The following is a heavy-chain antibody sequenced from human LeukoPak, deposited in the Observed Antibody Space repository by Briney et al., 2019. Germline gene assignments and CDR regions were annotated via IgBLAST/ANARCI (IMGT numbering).Heavy chain of an antibody. Sequence: AGGSLRLSCAASGFTFSNAWMSWVRQAPGKGLEWVGRIKSKTDGGTTDYAAPVKGRFTISRDDSKNTLYLQMNSLKTEDTAVYYCTTALYGDYEGGVFDIWGHGTMVTVSS. D-gene: IGHD4-17*01. J-gene: IGHJ3*02. CDR3: TTALYGDYEGGVFDI. CDR1: GFTFSNAW. CDR2: IKSKTDGGTT. V-gene: IGHV3-15*01.